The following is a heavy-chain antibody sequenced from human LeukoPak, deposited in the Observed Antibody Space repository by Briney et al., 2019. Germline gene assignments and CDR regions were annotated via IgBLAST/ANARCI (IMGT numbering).Heavy chain of an antibody. J-gene: IGHJ6*03. CDR2: INSDGSST. Sequence: PGGSLRLSCAASGFTFSSYWMSWVRQAPGKGLVWVSRINSDGSSTSYADSVKGRFTISRDNAKNTLYLQMNSLRAEDTAVYYCAYSSSGNYYYYYMDVWGKGTTVTVSS. CDR1: GFTFSSYW. CDR3: AYSSSGNYYYYYMDV. D-gene: IGHD6-6*01. V-gene: IGHV3-74*01.